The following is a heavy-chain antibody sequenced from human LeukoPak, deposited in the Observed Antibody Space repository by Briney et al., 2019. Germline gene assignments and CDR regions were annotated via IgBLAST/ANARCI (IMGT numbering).Heavy chain of an antibody. CDR2: IGSSGSTI. J-gene: IGHJ6*03. CDR1: GFTFSSYE. Sequence: AGGSLRLSCAASGFTFSSYEMNWVRQAPGKGLEWVSYIGSSGSTIYYADSVKGRFTISRDNAKNSLYLQMSSLRAEDTAVYYCAGPSGYEIIAAAGYYYYYMDVWGKGTTVTVSS. D-gene: IGHD6-13*01. V-gene: IGHV3-48*03. CDR3: AGPSGYEIIAAAGYYYYYMDV.